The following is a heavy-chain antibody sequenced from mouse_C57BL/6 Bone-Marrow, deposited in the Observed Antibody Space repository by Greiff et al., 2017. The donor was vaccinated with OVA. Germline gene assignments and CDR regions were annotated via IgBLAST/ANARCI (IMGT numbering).Heavy chain of an antibody. Sequence: QVQLQQSGDELAKPGASVKLSCKASGYTFTSYWMHWVKQRPGQGLEWIGYINPSSGYTKYNQKFKDKATLTADKSSSTAYMQLSSLTYEDSAVYYCARSSYGSSYGWYFDVWGTGTTVTVSS. J-gene: IGHJ1*03. CDR1: GYTFTSYW. CDR2: INPSSGYT. V-gene: IGHV1-7*01. CDR3: ARSSYGSSYGWYFDV. D-gene: IGHD1-1*01.